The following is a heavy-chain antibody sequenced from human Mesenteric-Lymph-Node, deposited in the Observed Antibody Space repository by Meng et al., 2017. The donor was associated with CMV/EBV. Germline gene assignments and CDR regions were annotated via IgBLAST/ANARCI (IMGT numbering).Heavy chain of an antibody. D-gene: IGHD3-10*01. Sequence: GESLKISCAASGFTFSNYGMHWVRQAPGKGLEWVAAMSYDGTNQYYADSVKGRFTISRDNSKNTLFLQLSSLRTEDTAVYYCAGEYQLLNTPYFEYWGQGTLVTVSS. CDR1: GFTFSNYG. CDR2: MSYDGTNQ. CDR3: AGEYQLLNTPYFEY. J-gene: IGHJ4*02. V-gene: IGHV3-30*03.